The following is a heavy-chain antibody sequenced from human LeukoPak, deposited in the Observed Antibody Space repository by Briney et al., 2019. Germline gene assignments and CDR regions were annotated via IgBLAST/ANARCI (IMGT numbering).Heavy chain of an antibody. CDR2: ISGSGGST. V-gene: IGHV3-23*01. J-gene: IGHJ5*02. D-gene: IGHD3-10*01. CDR3: AKDDCYGSGSYFAR. Sequence: GGSLRLSCAASGSTFSSYAMSWVRQAPGKGLEWVSAISGSGGSTYYADSVKGRFTISRDNSKNTLYLQMNSLRAEDTAVYYCAKDDCYGSGSYFARWGQGTLVTVSS. CDR1: GSTFSSYA.